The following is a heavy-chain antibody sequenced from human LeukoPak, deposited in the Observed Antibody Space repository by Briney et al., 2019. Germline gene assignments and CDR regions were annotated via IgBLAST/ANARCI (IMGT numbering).Heavy chain of an antibody. D-gene: IGHD2-2*01. V-gene: IGHV3-48*03. CDR2: ISSSGSTI. CDR1: GFTFRSYE. J-gene: IGHJ5*02. Sequence: GGSLRLSCAASGFTFRSYEMTWVRQAPGKGLEWVSYISSSGSTIHYADSVKGRFTISRDDAKNSLYLQMNSLRAEDTAVYYCAREVYCSSTSCYGSWFDPWGQGTLVTASS. CDR3: AREVYCSSTSCYGSWFDP.